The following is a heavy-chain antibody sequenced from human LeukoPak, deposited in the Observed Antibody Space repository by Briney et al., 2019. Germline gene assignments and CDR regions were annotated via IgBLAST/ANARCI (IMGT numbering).Heavy chain of an antibody. J-gene: IGHJ4*02. D-gene: IGHD3-10*01. CDR3: ARSIAMIRGSPGY. V-gene: IGHV1-8*01. CDR2: MNPHTGNS. CDR1: GYTFINYD. Sequence: GASVKVSCKASGYTFINYDINWVRQATGQGLEWMGWMNPHTGNSGYKEKFQGRVTMTRDTSINTAYMELSGLESEDSAIYYCARSIAMIRGSPGYWGQGTQVTVSS.